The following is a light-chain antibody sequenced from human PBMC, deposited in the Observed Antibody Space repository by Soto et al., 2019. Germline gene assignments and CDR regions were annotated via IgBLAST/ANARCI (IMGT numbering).Light chain of an antibody. Sequence: EIVLTQSPATLSLSPGERATLSCRASQSVSSYLAWYQQKPGQAPRLLIYDASNRATGIPARFSGSGSWTDFTLTISSLEPEDFAIYYYQQRSNWPPFTFGGGTKVEIK. CDR2: DAS. CDR1: QSVSSY. J-gene: IGKJ4*01. V-gene: IGKV3-11*01. CDR3: QQRSNWPPFT.